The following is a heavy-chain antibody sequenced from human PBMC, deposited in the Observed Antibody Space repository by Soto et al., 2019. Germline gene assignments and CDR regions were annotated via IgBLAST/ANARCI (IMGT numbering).Heavy chain of an antibody. D-gene: IGHD6-13*01. CDR2: IYYSGST. V-gene: IGHV4-61*01. CDR3: ARHWIAATGRTFDY. J-gene: IGHJ4*02. CDR1: GGSVSSGSYY. Sequence: LSLTCTVSGGSVSSGSYYWSWIRQPPGKGLEWIAYIYYSGSTNYNPSLKSRVTISVDTSKNQFSLKLSSVIAADTAVYYCARHWIAATGRTFDYWGQGTLVTVSS.